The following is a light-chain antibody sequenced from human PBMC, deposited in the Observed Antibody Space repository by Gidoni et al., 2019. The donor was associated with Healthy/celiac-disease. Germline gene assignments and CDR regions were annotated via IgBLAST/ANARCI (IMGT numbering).Light chain of an antibody. CDR1: QSISSW. CDR3: QQYNSYPYT. Sequence: DIQLTQYPSTLSASVGDRVTITCRASQSISSWLAWYQQKPGKAPKLLIYKASSLESGVPSRFSGSGSGTEFTLTISSLQPDDFSTYYCQQYNSYPYTFXQXTKLEIK. V-gene: IGKV1-5*03. J-gene: IGKJ2*01. CDR2: KAS.